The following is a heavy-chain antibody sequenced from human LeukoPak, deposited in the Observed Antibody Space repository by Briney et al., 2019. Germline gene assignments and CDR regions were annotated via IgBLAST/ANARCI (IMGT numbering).Heavy chain of an antibody. CDR2: IKKDGSEK. CDR1: GFTLSSYW. CDR3: ARDWVAGVPFDAFDI. D-gene: IGHD3-10*01. J-gene: IGHJ3*02. Sequence: GGSLRLSCAASGFTLSSYWMSWVRQAPGKGLECVANIKKDGSEKYYVDSVKGRFTISRDNAQNSVYLHMNSLTAEDTALYYCARDWVAGVPFDAFDIWGQGTMVSVSS. V-gene: IGHV3-7*03.